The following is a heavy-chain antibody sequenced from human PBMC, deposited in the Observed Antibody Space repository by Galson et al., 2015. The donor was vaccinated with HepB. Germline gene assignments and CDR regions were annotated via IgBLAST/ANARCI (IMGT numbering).Heavy chain of an antibody. CDR1: GFTFSSYA. CDR2: ICGSGGST. CDR3: AKAGNYYDSSGYYDPYFDY. J-gene: IGHJ4*02. D-gene: IGHD3-22*01. Sequence: FLRHACAAYGFTFSSYAMRWVRQAPGEGLEWVSAICGSGGSTYYADSVKGRFTISRDNCKNTLYLQMNSLRAEDTAVYYCAKAGNYYDSSGYYDPYFDYWGQGTLVTVSS. V-gene: IGHV3-23*01.